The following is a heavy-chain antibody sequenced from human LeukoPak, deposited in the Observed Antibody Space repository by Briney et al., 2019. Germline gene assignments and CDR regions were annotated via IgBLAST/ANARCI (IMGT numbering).Heavy chain of an antibody. D-gene: IGHD3-22*01. CDR3: ARCPYYYDSSGYSNYFDY. Sequence: GGSLRLSCAASGFTFSSYSMNWVRQAAGKWLEWVSSISSSSSYIYYADSVKGRFTISRDNAKNSLYLQMNSLRAEDTAVYYCARCPYYYDSSGYSNYFDYWGQGTLVTVSS. CDR2: ISSSSSYI. V-gene: IGHV3-21*01. J-gene: IGHJ4*02. CDR1: GFTFSSYS.